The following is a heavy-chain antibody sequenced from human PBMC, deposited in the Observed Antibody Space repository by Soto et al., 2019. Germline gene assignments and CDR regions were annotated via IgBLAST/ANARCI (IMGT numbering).Heavy chain of an antibody. D-gene: IGHD2-21*01. J-gene: IGHJ6*02. Sequence: PSETLSLTCTVSGGSISSYYWSWIRQPPGKGLEWIGYAYYSGSTNYNPSLKSRVTISVDTSKNQFSLKLSSVTAADTAVYYCAREASYYGMDVWGQGTTVTVSS. CDR1: GGSISSYY. CDR2: AYYSGST. V-gene: IGHV4-59*01. CDR3: AREASYYGMDV.